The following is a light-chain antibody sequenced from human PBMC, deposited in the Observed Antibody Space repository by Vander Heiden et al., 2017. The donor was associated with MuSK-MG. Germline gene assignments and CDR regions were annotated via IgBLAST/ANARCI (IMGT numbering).Light chain of an antibody. J-gene: IGKJ2*02. CDR1: QSIGNN. CDR2: VTF. CDR3: QKYTHWPWT. Sequence: EVVMTPPPATLSVSPGERPTLSCRASQSIGNNLAWYHQKPGQTPRLLIQVTFTRATGVPARFRGSWSGLEFRLTIGRMKSAACAVYSSQKYTHWPWTFGQGTKLEI. V-gene: IGKV3-15*01.